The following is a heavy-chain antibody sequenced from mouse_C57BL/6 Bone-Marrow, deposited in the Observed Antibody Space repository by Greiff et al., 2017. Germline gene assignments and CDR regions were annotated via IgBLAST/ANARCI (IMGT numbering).Heavy chain of an antibody. CDR2: IDPEDGET. D-gene: IGHD2-2*01. J-gene: IGHJ4*01. CDR3: ARRALYYGCGDAMDY. CDR1: GFNIKDYY. Sequence: VQLQQSGAELVKPGASVKLSCTASGFNIKDYYMHWVQQSTEQGLEWIGRIDPEDGETKYAPKFQGKATITADPSSNTAYLQLSILTSEETADYYGARRALYYGCGDAMDYWGQGTSVTVSS. V-gene: IGHV14-2*01.